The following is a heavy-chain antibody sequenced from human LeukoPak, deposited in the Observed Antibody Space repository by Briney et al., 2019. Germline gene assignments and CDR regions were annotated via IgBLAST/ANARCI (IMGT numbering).Heavy chain of an antibody. CDR2: ISGSGGST. Sequence: GGSLRLSCAASGFTFSSYAMSWVRQAPGKGLEWVSAISGSGGSTYYADSVKGRFTISRDNSKNTLYLQMNSLRAEDTAVYYCARSAYYYGSGSYYGIDYWGQGTLVTVSS. CDR3: ARSAYYYGSGSYYGIDY. D-gene: IGHD3-10*01. CDR1: GFTFSSYA. J-gene: IGHJ4*02. V-gene: IGHV3-23*01.